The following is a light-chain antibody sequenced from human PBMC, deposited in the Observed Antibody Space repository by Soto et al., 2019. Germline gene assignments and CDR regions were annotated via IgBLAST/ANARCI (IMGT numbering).Light chain of an antibody. CDR1: QSIGDS. V-gene: IGKV1-5*01. CDR3: QQYGSSPWT. Sequence: DIQMTPSPSTLSASVGDRVTITCRASQSIGDSLAWYQQKPGKAPYLLISDVSSLERGVPSRFSGSGSGTDFNLTISRLEPEDFAVYYCQQYGSSPWTFGQGTKGDIK. J-gene: IGKJ1*01. CDR2: DVS.